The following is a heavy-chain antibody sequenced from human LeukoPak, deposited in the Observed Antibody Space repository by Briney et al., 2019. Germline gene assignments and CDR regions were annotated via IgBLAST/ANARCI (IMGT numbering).Heavy chain of an antibody. Sequence: GGSLRLSCAASGFTFSTYAVNWVRQAPGKGLEWVSTISGSGDSTYYADSVKGRFTISRDNSKDTLYLQMSSVRVDDTAVYYCARDRGRYYDSRGFYXGYYXDXWGQGILVTVS. CDR3: ARDRGRYYDSRGFYXGYYXDX. D-gene: IGHD3-22*01. J-gene: IGHJ4*02. CDR2: ISGSGDST. V-gene: IGHV3-23*01. CDR1: GFTFSTYA.